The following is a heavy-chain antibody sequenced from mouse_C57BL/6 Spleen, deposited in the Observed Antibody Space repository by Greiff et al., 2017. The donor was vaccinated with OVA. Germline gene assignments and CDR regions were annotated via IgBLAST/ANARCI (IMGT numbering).Heavy chain of an antibody. J-gene: IGHJ4*01. CDR2: ISSGSSTI. V-gene: IGHV5-17*01. CDR3: AGEGTYGAMDY. D-gene: IGHD2-10*02. CDR1: GFTFSDYG. Sequence: EVMLVESGGGLVKPGGSLKLSCAASGFTFSDYGMHWVRQAPEQGLEWVAYISSGSSTIYYADTVKGRFTISRDNAKNTLFLQMASLRSEDTAMYYCAGEGTYGAMDYWGQGTSVTVSS.